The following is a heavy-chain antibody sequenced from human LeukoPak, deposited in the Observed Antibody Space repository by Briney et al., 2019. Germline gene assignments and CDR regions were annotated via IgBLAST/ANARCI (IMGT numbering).Heavy chain of an antibody. CDR1: GGSISSYY. Sequence: SSETLSLTCTVSGGSISSYYWSWIRQPPGKGLEWIGYIYTSGSTNYNPSLKSRVTISVDTSKNQFSLKLSSVTAADTAVYYCAGHKRGIAAQPYFDYWGQGTLVTVSS. CDR3: AGHKRGIAAQPYFDY. J-gene: IGHJ4*02. V-gene: IGHV4-4*09. D-gene: IGHD6-13*01. CDR2: IYTSGST.